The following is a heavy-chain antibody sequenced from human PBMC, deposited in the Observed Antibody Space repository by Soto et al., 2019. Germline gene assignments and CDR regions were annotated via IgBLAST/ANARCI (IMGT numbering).Heavy chain of an antibody. Sequence: PWGSPRLSCEASGFTFSSYAMSWVRQAPGKGLEWVSGISGSGGSTYYADSVKGRFTISRDNFKNTLYLQMNSLRAEDTAIFYCAKAGQGATDWRGMDVWGQGTTVTVSS. CDR2: ISGSGGST. V-gene: IGHV3-23*01. D-gene: IGHD1-26*01. CDR3: AKAGQGATDWRGMDV. J-gene: IGHJ6*02. CDR1: GFTFSSYA.